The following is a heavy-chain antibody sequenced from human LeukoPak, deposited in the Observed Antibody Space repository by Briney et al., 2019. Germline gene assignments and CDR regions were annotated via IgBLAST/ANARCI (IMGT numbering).Heavy chain of an antibody. J-gene: IGHJ5*02. V-gene: IGHV4-39*01. CDR2: ISYSGST. D-gene: IGHD2-2*01. Sequence: PSETLSLTCILSGGSIGSSTYYWGWIRQPPGKGLEWIGSISYSGSTYHNPSLKSRVTISLDTSKNQFSLNLSSVTAADTAVYYCAGGDPESDIVVVPAAMGFDPWGQGTLVTVSS. CDR1: GGSIGSSTYY. CDR3: AGGDPESDIVVVPAAMGFDP.